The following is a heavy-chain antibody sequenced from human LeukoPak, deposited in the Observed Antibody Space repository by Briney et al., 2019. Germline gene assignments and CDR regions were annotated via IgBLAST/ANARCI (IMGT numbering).Heavy chain of an antibody. V-gene: IGHV1-69*06. CDR1: GGTFKNYA. CDR2: IIPIFDTA. J-gene: IGHJ5*02. Sequence: AAVKVSCKASGGTFKNYAITWVRQTPGQGLEWMGGIIPIFDTANYAQKFQGRVTITADKSTSTAYMELSSLRSEDTAVYHCAAAPPYIGFDRGESWGQGTLVTVST. CDR3: AAAPPYIGFDRGES. D-gene: IGHD5-12*01.